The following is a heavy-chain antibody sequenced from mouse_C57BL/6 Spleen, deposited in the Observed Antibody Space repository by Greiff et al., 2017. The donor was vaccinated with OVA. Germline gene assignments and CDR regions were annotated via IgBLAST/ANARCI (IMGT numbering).Heavy chain of an antibody. V-gene: IGHV2-2*01. J-gene: IGHJ2*01. CDR3: ARDGGLLHYCDY. Sequence: VQGVESGPGLVQPSQSLSITCTVSGFSLTSYGVHWVRQTPGQGLEWLGVIWSGGRTDYNAAFISSLSISKDNSKSQVFFKMNSLQADDTAIYYCARDGGLLHYCDYWGQGTTLTVSS. CDR2: IWSGGRT. D-gene: IGHD2-3*01. CDR1: GFSLTSYG.